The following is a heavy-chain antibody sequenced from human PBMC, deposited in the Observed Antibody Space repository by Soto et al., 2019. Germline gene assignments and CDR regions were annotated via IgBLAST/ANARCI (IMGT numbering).Heavy chain of an antibody. CDR3: AKATATGGGAFDI. J-gene: IGHJ3*02. CDR1: GFTFNIYG. V-gene: IGHV3-30*18. Sequence: PGGSLRLSCAASGFTFNIYGMHWVRQAPDKGLEWVALISYDGGNQYYADSVKGRFTISRDNSKNTVYLQMNSLTAGDTALYYCAKATATGGGAFDICGQGTMVTVSS. D-gene: IGHD2-8*02. CDR2: ISYDGGNQ.